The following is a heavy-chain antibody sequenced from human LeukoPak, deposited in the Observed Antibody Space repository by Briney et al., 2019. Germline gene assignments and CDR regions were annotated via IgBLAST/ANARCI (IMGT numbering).Heavy chain of an antibody. CDR1: GGSFSGYY. CDR2: INHSGST. V-gene: IGHV4-34*01. J-gene: IGHJ3*02. D-gene: IGHD2-15*01. Sequence: SETLSLTCAVYGGSFSGYYWSWIRQPPGKGLEWIGEINHSGSTNYNPSLKSRVTISVDTSKNQFSLKLSSVTAADTAVYYCAREDAQEGTNAFDIWGQGTMVTVSS. CDR3: AREDAQEGTNAFDI.